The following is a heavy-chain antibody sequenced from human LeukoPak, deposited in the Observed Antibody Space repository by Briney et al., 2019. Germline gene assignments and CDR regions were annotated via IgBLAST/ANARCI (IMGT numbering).Heavy chain of an antibody. CDR2: ISGSGGST. D-gene: IGHD3-22*01. J-gene: IGHJ4*02. CDR1: GFTFSSYA. V-gene: IGHV3-23*01. Sequence: QAGRSLRLSCAASGFTFSSYAMSWVRQAPGKGLEWVSGISGSGGSTYYADSVKGRFTISRDNSKNTLYLQMNSLRAEDTAVYYCAKSPSSGYYFDYWGQGTLVTVSS. CDR3: AKSPSSGYYFDY.